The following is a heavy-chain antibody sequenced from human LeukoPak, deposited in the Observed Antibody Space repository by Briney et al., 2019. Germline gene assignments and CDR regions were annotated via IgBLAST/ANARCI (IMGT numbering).Heavy chain of an antibody. D-gene: IGHD3-10*01. CDR3: ARAILRGVITPGY. CDR1: GYTFTSYD. V-gene: IGHV1-8*01. Sequence: ASVKVSCKASGYTFTSYDINWVRQATGQGLEWMGWMNPNSGNTDYAQKLQGRVTMTRNTSISAAYMELSSLRSEDTAVYYCARAILRGVITPGYWGQGTLVTVSS. J-gene: IGHJ4*02. CDR2: MNPNSGNT.